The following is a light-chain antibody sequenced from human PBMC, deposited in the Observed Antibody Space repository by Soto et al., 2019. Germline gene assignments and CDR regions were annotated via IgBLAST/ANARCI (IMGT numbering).Light chain of an antibody. CDR3: AAWDDSLSGLYV. Sequence: QSVLTQPPSASGTPGQRVTISCSGSSSNIGTYTVNWYQQFPGTAPKLLIYNNDQLPSGVPDRFSGFKYGTAASLAISGLQSEDEAEYYCAAWDDSLSGLYVFGTATKLTVL. V-gene: IGLV1-44*01. CDR2: NND. J-gene: IGLJ1*01. CDR1: SSNIGTYT.